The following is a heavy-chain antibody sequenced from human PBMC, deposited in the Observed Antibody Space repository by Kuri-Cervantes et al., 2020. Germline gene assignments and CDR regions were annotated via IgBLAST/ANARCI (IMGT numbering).Heavy chain of an antibody. D-gene: IGHD1-26*01. CDR1: GGSISSYY. V-gene: IGHV4-38-2*02. CDR2: IYHSGST. J-gene: IGHJ5*02. Sequence: GSLRLSCTVSGGSISSYYWSWIRQPPGKGLEWIGSIYHSGSTYYNPSLKSRVTISVDTSKNQFSLKLSSVTAADTAVYYCARVEWELRPGWFDPWGQGTLVTVSS. CDR3: ARVEWELRPGWFDP.